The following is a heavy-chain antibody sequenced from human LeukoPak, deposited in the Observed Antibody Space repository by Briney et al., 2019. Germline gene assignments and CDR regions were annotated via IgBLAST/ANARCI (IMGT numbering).Heavy chain of an antibody. CDR3: TRDRGDGYNDGYFDL. CDR1: GFPIDQYA. D-gene: IGHD5-24*01. V-gene: IGHV3-49*04. J-gene: IGHJ2*01. Sequence: GGSLILSCTASGFPIDQYAMTWVRQAPGRGLEWLGFIRSKSYRETTQDAASVRGRFTISRDDSKSVTYLQMDSLRIEDTAVYFCTRDRGDGYNDGYFDLWGRGTLVSVSS. CDR2: IRSKSYRETT.